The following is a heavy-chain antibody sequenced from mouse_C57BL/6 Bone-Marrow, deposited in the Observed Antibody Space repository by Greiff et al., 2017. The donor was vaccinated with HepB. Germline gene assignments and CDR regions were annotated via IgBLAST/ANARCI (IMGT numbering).Heavy chain of an antibody. J-gene: IGHJ3*01. CDR1: GFTFSDYG. V-gene: IGHV5-17*01. CDR2: ISSGSSTI. D-gene: IGHD1-1*01. Sequence: EVKLVESGGGLVKPGGSLKLSCAASGFTFSDYGMHWVRQAPEKGLEWVAYISSGSSTIYYADTVKGRFTISRDNAKNTLFLQMTSLRSEDTAMYYCARTGGSSLWFAYWGQGTLVTVSA. CDR3: ARTGGSSLWFAY.